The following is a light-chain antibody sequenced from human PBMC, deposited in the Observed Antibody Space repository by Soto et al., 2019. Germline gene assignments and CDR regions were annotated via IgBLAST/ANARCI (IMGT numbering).Light chain of an antibody. V-gene: IGLV2-14*03. J-gene: IGLJ1*01. CDR2: DVS. CDR1: SADVASSNF. CDR3: TSYRRGPLYV. Sequence: QSALTQPASVSGSPGQSITISCTGISADVASSNFVSWYQHRPGEGPRLILYDVSHRPSGVSNRFSGSKAGDTASLTISGLHLEDEAHYYCTSYRRGPLYVFGSGTKV.